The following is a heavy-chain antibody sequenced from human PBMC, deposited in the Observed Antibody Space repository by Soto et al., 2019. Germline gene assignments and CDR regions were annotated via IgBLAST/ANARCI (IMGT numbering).Heavy chain of an antibody. J-gene: IGHJ5*01. D-gene: IGHD2-15*01. CDR1: GYTFSSHG. Sequence: QVQLVQSGAEVRKPGASVKVSCKASGYTFSSHGIIWVRQAPGQGLEWMGWISGYNGNAKYAQRFQGRVTMTTDTSTSRVYMDLRSLGSDDLAVYYCAREGSYGWYDCWGQGTLVTVSS. CDR2: ISGYNGNA. CDR3: AREGSYGWYDC. V-gene: IGHV1-18*03.